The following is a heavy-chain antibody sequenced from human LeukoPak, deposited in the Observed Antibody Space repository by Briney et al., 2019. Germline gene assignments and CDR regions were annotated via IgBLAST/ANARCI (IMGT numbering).Heavy chain of an antibody. CDR2: ICPRDGST. Sequence: ASVKVSCKASGYTFTSNYIHWVRQAPGQGLEWMGMICPRDGSTSYAQKFQGRVTVTRDTSTSTVHMELSGLRSEDTAVYYCARDQEGFDYWGQGTLVTVPS. J-gene: IGHJ4*02. CDR1: GYTFTSNY. CDR3: ARDQEGFDY. V-gene: IGHV1-46*01.